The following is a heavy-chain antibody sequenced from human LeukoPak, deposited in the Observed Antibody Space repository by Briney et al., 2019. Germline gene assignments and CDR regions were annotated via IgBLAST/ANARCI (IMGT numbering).Heavy chain of an antibody. Sequence: SETLSLTCAVYGGSFSGYYWSWIRQPPGKGLEWIGEINHSGSTNYNPSLKSRVTILVDPSKNQFLLKLSSVHAADTAVYYLWKVGSDRYGEENKNWFDPWGQGTLVTVSS. CDR3: WKVGSDRYGEENKNWFDP. J-gene: IGHJ5*02. V-gene: IGHV4-34*01. CDR1: GGSFSGYY. CDR2: INHSGST. D-gene: IGHD4-17*01.